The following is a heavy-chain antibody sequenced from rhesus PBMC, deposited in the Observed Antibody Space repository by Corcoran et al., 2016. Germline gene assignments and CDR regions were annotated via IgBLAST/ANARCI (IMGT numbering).Heavy chain of an antibody. D-gene: IGHD6-25*01. V-gene: IGHV3-178*01. CDR2: ISTVGGSK. CDR3: AREGGSWRFDY. Sequence: EVQLVESGGGLAKPGGSLRLSCATSGFTFGDYYMDWVRQAPGKGLEWVSRISTVGGSKWYADSVKGRFTISRENAKTTLYLQMNSLRAEDTAVYYCAREGGSWRFDYWGQGVLVTVSS. J-gene: IGHJ4*01. CDR1: GFTFGDYY.